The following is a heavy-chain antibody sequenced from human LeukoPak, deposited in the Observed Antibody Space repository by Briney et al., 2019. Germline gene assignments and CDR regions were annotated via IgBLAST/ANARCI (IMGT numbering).Heavy chain of an antibody. CDR3: ARRSWGVYYLDY. V-gene: IGHV4-4*09. CDR1: GGSISSYY. J-gene: IGHJ4*02. CDR2: INTSGST. Sequence: SETLSLTCTVSGGSISSYYWSWIRQPPRKGLEWIGYINTSGSTNYNPSLKSRVTISVDTSKNQFSLKLSSVTAADTAVYYCARRSWGVYYLDYWGQGTLVTVSS. D-gene: IGHD3-10*01.